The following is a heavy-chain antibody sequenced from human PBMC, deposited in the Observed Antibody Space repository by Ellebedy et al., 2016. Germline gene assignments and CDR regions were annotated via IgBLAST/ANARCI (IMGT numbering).Heavy chain of an antibody. V-gene: IGHV3-7*01. D-gene: IGHD4-17*01. CDR2: IKQDGSEK. CDR1: GFTFSSYW. Sequence: GESLKISXAASGFTFSSYWMSWVRQAPGKGLEWVANIKQDGSEKYYVDSVKGRFTISRDNAKNSVYLQMNSLRAEDTAVYYCARGGTSVTTSNWGQGTLVTVSS. CDR3: ARGGTSVTTSN. J-gene: IGHJ4*02.